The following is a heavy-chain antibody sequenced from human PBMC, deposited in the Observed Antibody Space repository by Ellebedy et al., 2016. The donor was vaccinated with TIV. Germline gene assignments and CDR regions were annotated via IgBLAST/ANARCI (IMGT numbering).Heavy chain of an antibody. Sequence: AASVKVSCKASGYSFTSYGFSWVRQAPGQGLEWMGWINAGNGNTKYSQKFQGRVTITRDTSASTAYMELSSLRSEDTAVYYCARDRDYGTFDYWGQGTLVTVSS. D-gene: IGHD4-17*01. J-gene: IGHJ4*02. CDR2: INAGNGNT. V-gene: IGHV1-3*01. CDR3: ARDRDYGTFDY. CDR1: GYSFTSYG.